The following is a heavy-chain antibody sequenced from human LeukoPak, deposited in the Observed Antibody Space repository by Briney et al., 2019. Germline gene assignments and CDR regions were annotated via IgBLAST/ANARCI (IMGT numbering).Heavy chain of an antibody. D-gene: IGHD6-6*01. CDR2: IKQDDSEK. CDR1: GFTLDNYW. Sequence: GGSLRLSCATSGFTLDNYWMHWVRQAPGKGLEWVANIKQDDSEKYYVDSVRGRLTIARDNAKNSLYLQMNSLKVEDTAVYYCARGSSFGSYWGQGTLVTVSS. J-gene: IGHJ4*02. CDR3: ARGSSFGSY. V-gene: IGHV3-7*01.